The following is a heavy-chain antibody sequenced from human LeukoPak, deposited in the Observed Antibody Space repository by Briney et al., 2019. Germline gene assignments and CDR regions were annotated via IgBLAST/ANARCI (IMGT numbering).Heavy chain of an antibody. CDR2: ISSSSSYM. Sequence: GGSLRLSCAASGFTFSSYSMNWVRQAPGKGLEWVSSISSSSSYMYYADSVKGRFTISRDNAKNSLYLQMNSLRAEDTAVYYCARAFYGANYYYYYMDVWGKGTTVTVSS. D-gene: IGHD4-17*01. J-gene: IGHJ6*03. CDR1: GFTFSSYS. V-gene: IGHV3-21*01. CDR3: ARAFYGANYYYYYMDV.